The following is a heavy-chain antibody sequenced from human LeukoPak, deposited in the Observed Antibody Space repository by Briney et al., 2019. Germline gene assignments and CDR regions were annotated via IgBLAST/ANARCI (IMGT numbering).Heavy chain of an antibody. V-gene: IGHV1-69*05. CDR2: IIPIFGTA. Sequence: SVKVSCKASGGTFSSYAISWVRQAPGQGLEWMGGIIPIFGTANYAQKFQGRVTMTRDTSTSTVYMELSSLRSEDTAVYYCARDRGSYEDYWGQGTLVTVSS. CDR3: ARDRGSYEDY. CDR1: GGTFSSYA. J-gene: IGHJ4*02. D-gene: IGHD1-26*01.